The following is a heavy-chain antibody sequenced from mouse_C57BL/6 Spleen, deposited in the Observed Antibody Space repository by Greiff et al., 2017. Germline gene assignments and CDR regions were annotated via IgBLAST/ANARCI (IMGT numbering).Heavy chain of an antibody. J-gene: IGHJ2*01. Sequence: VQGVESGAELARPGASVKLSCKASGYTFTSYGISWVKQRTGQGLEWIGEIYPRSGNTYYNEKFKGKATLTADKSSSTAYMELRSLTSEDSAVYFCARSRTGTGGYFDYWGQGTTLTVSS. CDR3: ARSRTGTGGYFDY. CDR1: GYTFTSYG. CDR2: IYPRSGNT. D-gene: IGHD4-1*01. V-gene: IGHV1-81*01.